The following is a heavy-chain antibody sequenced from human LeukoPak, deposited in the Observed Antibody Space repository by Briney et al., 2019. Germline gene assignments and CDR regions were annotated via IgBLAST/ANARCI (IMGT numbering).Heavy chain of an antibody. CDR3: ARASVAGLLSY. V-gene: IGHV4-34*01. J-gene: IGHJ4*02. Sequence: SSETLSLTCAVYGGSFSGYYWSWVRQPPGKGLEWMGEINHSGSTNYNPSLKSRVTIIVDTSKKQFSLKLRSMTAADTAVYYCARASVAGLLSYWGQGTLVTVSS. D-gene: IGHD6-19*01. CDR2: INHSGST. CDR1: GGSFSGYY.